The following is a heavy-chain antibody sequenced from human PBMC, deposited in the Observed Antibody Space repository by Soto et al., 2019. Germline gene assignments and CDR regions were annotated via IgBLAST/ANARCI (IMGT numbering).Heavy chain of an antibody. Sequence: GESLKISGKGSGCSFTSYWISWVRQMPGKGLEWMGRVDPSDSYTNYSPSFQGHVTISAVKSISTAYLQWSSLKASDTAMYYCARQGYCSSTSCYSNWFDPWGQGTLVTVSS. CDR2: VDPSDSYT. V-gene: IGHV5-10-1*01. D-gene: IGHD2-2*01. CDR3: ARQGYCSSTSCYSNWFDP. CDR1: GCSFTSYW. J-gene: IGHJ5*02.